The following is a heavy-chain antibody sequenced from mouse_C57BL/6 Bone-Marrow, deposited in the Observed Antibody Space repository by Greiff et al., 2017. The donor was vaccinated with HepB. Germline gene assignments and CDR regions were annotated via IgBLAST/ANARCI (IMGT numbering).Heavy chain of an antibody. J-gene: IGHJ1*03. Sequence: VQLQQSGAELVRPGTSVKMSCKASGYTFTNYWIGWAKQRPGHGLEWIGDIYPGGGYTNYNEKFKGKATLTADKSSSTAYMQFSSMTSEDSAIYYCATMIRWYFDVWGTGTTVTVSS. CDR2: IYPGGGYT. D-gene: IGHD2-4*01. CDR1: GYTFTNYW. CDR3: ATMIRWYFDV. V-gene: IGHV1-63*01.